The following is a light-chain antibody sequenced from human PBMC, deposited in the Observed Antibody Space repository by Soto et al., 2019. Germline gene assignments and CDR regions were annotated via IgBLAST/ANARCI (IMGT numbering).Light chain of an antibody. CDR1: QSISNH. V-gene: IGKV1-39*01. Sequence: DIQMTQSPSSLSASVEDRVIITGRASQSISNHLHWYQQRPGKAPKLLIFAASSLQSGVPSRFSGSRSGPDFTLTISSLQPEDFATYHCQQSYSSPPTFGQGTKVDI. CDR2: AAS. J-gene: IGKJ1*01. CDR3: QQSYSSPPT.